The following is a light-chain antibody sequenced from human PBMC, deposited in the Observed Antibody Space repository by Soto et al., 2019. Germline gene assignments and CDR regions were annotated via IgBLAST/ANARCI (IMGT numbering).Light chain of an antibody. CDR1: QSVSNNY. CDR3: QQHGSSPPYT. Sequence: EVVLTQSPGTLSLSPGERATLSCRASQSVSNNYFAWYQQKPGQAPRLLIFGSSDRATGIPDRFSGSGSGTDFTLTISRLEPEDFALYYCQQHGSSPPYTFGQGTKLEIK. J-gene: IGKJ2*01. CDR2: GSS. V-gene: IGKV3-20*01.